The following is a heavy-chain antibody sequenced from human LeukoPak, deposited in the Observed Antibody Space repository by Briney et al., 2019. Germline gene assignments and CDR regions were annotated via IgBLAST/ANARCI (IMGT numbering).Heavy chain of an antibody. CDR2: ISGSGGST. J-gene: IGHJ4*02. Sequence: GGSLRLSCAASGFTFSNYAMSWVRQAPGKGLEWVSAISGSGGSTYYADSVKGRFTISRDNSKNTLYLQMNSLRAEDTAVYYCAKDSEPSIVVVPAATFDYWGQGTLVTVSS. CDR1: GFTFSNYA. D-gene: IGHD2-2*01. CDR3: AKDSEPSIVVVPAATFDY. V-gene: IGHV3-23*01.